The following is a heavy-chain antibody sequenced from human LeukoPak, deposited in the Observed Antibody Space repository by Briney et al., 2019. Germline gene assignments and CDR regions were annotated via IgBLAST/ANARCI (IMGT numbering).Heavy chain of an antibody. CDR3: AKTSSGYYYFDY. D-gene: IGHD3-22*01. V-gene: IGHV3-23*01. J-gene: IGHJ4*02. Sequence: GGSLRLSCAASGFTFSSSAMSWVRQAPGKGLEWVSAISNNGGYTYYADSVQGRFTISRDNAKNSLYLQMNSLRAEDTALYYCAKTSSGYYYFDYWGQGTLVTVSS. CDR2: ISNNGGYT. CDR1: GFTFSSSA.